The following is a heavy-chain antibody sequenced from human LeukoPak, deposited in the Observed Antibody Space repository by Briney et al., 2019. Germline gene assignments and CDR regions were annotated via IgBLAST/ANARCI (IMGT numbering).Heavy chain of an antibody. D-gene: IGHD5-12*01. Sequence: GASVKVSCKASGYAFTSYGISWVRQAPGQGLEWMGWISAYNGNTNYAQKLQGRVTMTTDTSTSTAYMELRSLRSDDAAVYYCAREWTYTSMGIVATSSDYWGQGTLVTVSS. V-gene: IGHV1-18*01. J-gene: IGHJ4*02. CDR1: GYAFTSYG. CDR3: AREWTYTSMGIVATSSDY. CDR2: ISAYNGNT.